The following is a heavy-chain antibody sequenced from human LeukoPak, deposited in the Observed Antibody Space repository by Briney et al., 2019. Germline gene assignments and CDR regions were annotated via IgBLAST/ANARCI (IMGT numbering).Heavy chain of an antibody. V-gene: IGHV1-8*01. Sequence: ASVKVSCKASRYTFTSYDINWVREAAGHGLEWMGWMNPNPGRTGYAQKFQGRITMTRDTSINTAYMELTNLRSEDTAIYYCARLSQTPDYYTLGGYYYLGYWGQGTPVTVSS. CDR2: MNPNPGRT. D-gene: IGHD3-10*01. J-gene: IGHJ4*02. CDR1: RYTFTSYD. CDR3: ARLSQTPDYYTLGGYYYLGY.